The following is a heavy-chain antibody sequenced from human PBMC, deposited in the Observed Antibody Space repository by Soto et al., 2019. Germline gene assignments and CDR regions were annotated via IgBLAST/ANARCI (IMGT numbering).Heavy chain of an antibody. V-gene: IGHV4-30-4*01. Sequence: QVQLQESGPGLVKPSQTLSLTCTVSGGSISSGDYYWSWIRQPPGKGLEWIGYIYYSGSTYYNPSLKSRVTISVDTSKNQFSLKLSSVTAADTAVYYCARGLDIVVVVAATGPSGWFDPWGQGTLVTVSS. D-gene: IGHD2-15*01. CDR3: ARGLDIVVVVAATGPSGWFDP. J-gene: IGHJ5*02. CDR1: GGSISSGDYY. CDR2: IYYSGST.